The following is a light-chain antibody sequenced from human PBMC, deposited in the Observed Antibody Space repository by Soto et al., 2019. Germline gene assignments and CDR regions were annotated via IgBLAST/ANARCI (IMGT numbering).Light chain of an antibody. Sequence: DIHMTQSPSSLSASVGYIVTITCRASQSIRENLNWYQKKPGTAPNLLIYAASSLQSGVPSRLSGSGYGTDLTITISSIKNEDFVTYFCQQSFNKTPTFGGGTKVDIK. V-gene: IGKV1-39*01. CDR3: QQSFNKTPT. CDR2: AAS. CDR1: QSIREN. J-gene: IGKJ4*01.